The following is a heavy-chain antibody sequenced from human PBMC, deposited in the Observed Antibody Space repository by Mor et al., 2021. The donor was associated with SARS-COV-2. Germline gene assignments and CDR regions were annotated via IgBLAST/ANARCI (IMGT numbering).Heavy chain of an antibody. J-gene: IGHJ4*02. Sequence: AYAASVKGRFTISRDDSKNTAYLQMNSLKTEDTAVYYCTRHSGYSSGWGGYWGQGTLVTVSS. D-gene: IGHD6-19*01. CDR3: TRHSGYSSGWGGY. V-gene: IGHV3-73*01.